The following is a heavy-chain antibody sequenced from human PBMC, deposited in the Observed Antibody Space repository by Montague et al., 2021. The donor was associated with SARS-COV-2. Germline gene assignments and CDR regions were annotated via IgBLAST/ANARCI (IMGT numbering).Heavy chain of an antibody. Sequence: PPLVKPTQTLTLTCTFSGFSITTSGVGVGWFRQSPGRALEWLALVYWDDDQRYSPSLKNRLTITRGASKNQVVLTLSNMDPADTGTYYCAHIRSRYSFDSWGQGTLVTVSS. CDR2: VYWDDDQ. CDR1: GFSITTSGVG. CDR3: AHIRSRYSFDS. D-gene: IGHD1-14*01. V-gene: IGHV2-5*02. J-gene: IGHJ4*02.